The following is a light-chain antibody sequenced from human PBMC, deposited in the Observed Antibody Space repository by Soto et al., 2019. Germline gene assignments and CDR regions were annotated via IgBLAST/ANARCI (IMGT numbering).Light chain of an antibody. V-gene: IGLV1-44*01. J-gene: IGLJ1*01. CDR1: SSNIGTNY. CDR2: TNN. Sequence: QSVLTQPPSASGTPGLRVTISCSGSSSNIGTNYVNWYQQVPGAAPDLLIHTNNQRPSGVPDRFSASKSGASASLAISGLPSEDEADYYCAAWDDSLKGFGFGTGTKLTVL. CDR3: AAWDDSLKGFG.